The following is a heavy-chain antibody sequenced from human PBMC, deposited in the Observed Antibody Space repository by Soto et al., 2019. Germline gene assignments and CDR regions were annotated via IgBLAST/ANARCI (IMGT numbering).Heavy chain of an antibody. D-gene: IGHD7-27*01. CDR3: ARRVTGGGERFDP. Sequence: QVQLQVSGPGLVEPSQTLSLTCTVSGASVSSGDYYWTWIRQPPGKDLEWIGYIHSSGNTNYNPSLRSRVTMSKDTSKNQFSRTLSSVTVADTAVYYCARRVTGGGERFDPWGQGTLVTVSS. J-gene: IGHJ5*02. CDR2: IHSSGNT. V-gene: IGHV4-30-4*01. CDR1: GASVSSGDYY.